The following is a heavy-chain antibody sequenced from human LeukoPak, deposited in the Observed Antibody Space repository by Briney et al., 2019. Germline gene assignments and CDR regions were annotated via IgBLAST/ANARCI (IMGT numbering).Heavy chain of an antibody. CDR3: ARRRVTSQDFDY. CDR2: IYYSGST. V-gene: IGHV4-59*08. D-gene: IGHD5-18*01. Sequence: SETLSLTFTVSGGSISSYYWSWIRQPPGKGLEWIGYIYYSGSTNYNPSLKSRVTISVDTSKNQFSLKLSSVTAADTAVYYCARRRVTSQDFDYWGQGTLVTVSS. J-gene: IGHJ4*02. CDR1: GGSISSYY.